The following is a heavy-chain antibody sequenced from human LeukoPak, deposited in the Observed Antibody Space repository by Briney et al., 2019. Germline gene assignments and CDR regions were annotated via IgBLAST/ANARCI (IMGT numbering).Heavy chain of an antibody. Sequence: ASVKVSCKASGYTFTSYYMHWVRQAPGQGLQWMGIINPSGDSTSYAQKFQGRVTMTRNTSISTAYMELSSLRSEDTAVYYCARGAPGIAVAPWGQGTLVTVSS. J-gene: IGHJ5*02. V-gene: IGHV1-46*01. CDR3: ARGAPGIAVAP. CDR1: GYTFTSYY. CDR2: INPSGDST. D-gene: IGHD6-19*01.